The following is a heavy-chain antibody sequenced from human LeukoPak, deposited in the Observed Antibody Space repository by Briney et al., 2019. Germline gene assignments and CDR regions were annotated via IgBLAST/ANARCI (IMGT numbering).Heavy chain of an antibody. CDR3: ARDLSNIVAIGPTQFDY. J-gene: IGHJ4*02. D-gene: IGHD5-12*01. CDR2: ISSSSSTI. V-gene: IGHV3-48*01. Sequence: GGSLRLSCAASGFTFSSYSMNWVRQAPGKGLEWVSYISSSSSTIYYADSVKGRFTISRDNAKNSLYLQMNSLRAEDTAVYYCARDLSNIVAIGPTQFDYWGQGTLVTVSS. CDR1: GFTFSSYS.